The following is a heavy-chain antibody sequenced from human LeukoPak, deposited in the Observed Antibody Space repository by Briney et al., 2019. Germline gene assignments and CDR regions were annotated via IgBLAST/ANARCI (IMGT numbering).Heavy chain of an antibody. D-gene: IGHD2/OR15-2a*01. J-gene: IGHJ4*02. CDR3: TTFYHEYSPY. CDR1: GFSFMNAW. Sequence: AGSLRLSCAASGFSFMNAWRIWVRQAPGKGLEWVGRIKSNADGGTPDYAAPARGRFTISRDDSKNTLYLQMNSLKTEDTAVYYCTTFYHEYSPYWGRGTLVTVSS. V-gene: IGHV3-15*01. CDR2: IKSNADGGTP.